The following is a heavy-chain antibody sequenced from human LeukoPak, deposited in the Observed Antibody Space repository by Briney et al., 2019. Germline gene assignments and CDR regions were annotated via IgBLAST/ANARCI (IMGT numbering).Heavy chain of an antibody. CDR3: ARDRAIILPAVPFDL. Sequence: ASVKVSCKASGYTFTSYYMHWVRQAPGQGLEWMGWMNPNSGGTNYAQNFQDRVTMTRDTSISTAYMELKRLRSDDTAVYYCARDRAIILPAVPFDLWGRGSLVTVSS. CDR2: MNPNSGGT. CDR1: GYTFTSYY. J-gene: IGHJ2*01. V-gene: IGHV1-2*02. D-gene: IGHD2-2*01.